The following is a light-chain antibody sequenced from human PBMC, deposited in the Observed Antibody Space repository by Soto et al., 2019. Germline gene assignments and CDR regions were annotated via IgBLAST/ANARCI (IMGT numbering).Light chain of an antibody. CDR1: QDITND. V-gene: IGKV1-33*01. Sequence: DIQMTQSPSSLSASVGDRVTITCQASQDITNDLNWYQQKPGKAPKVLIYEASNLKTGVPSRFRGRGSGTDFTFTISSLQPEDIATYFCQQYDNVPLTFGGGTKVEIK. CDR2: EAS. J-gene: IGKJ4*01. CDR3: QQYDNVPLT.